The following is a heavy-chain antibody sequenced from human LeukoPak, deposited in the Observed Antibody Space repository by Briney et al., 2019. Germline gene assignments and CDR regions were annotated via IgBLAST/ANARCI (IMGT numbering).Heavy chain of an antibody. V-gene: IGHV3-66*02. J-gene: IGHJ4*02. D-gene: IGHD1-26*01. Sequence: GGSLRLSCAASGFTFSSYAMSWVRQAPGKGLEWVSVIYSGGSTYYADSVKGRFTISRDNSKNTLYLQMNSLRAEDTAVYYCARDSGSYSYDYWGQGTLVTVSS. CDR2: IYSGGST. CDR3: ARDSGSYSYDY. CDR1: GFTFSSYA.